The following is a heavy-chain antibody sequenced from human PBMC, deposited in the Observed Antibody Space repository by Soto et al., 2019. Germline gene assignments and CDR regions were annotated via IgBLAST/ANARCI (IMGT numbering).Heavy chain of an antibody. CDR2: ISNDGNCK. CDR1: GFTFSSYG. CDR3: TGEVSSGY. V-gene: IGHV3-30*03. Sequence: QVQLVESGGGVVQPGRSLRLSCAASGFTFSSYGMHWVRQAPGKGLEWVAVISNDGNCKYYAESVKGRFTISRDNSKKELYLQMNSLGAEDTVAYYCTGEVSSGYWGQGTLVTVS. D-gene: IGHD2-8*02. J-gene: IGHJ4*02.